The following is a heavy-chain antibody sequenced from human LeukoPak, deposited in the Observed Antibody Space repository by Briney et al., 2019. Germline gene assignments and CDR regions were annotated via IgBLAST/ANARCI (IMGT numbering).Heavy chain of an antibody. D-gene: IGHD6-13*01. Sequence: ASVKSSCKVSGYTLTELSMHWVRQAPGKGLEWMGGFDPEDGETIYAQKFQGRVTMTEDTSTDTAYMELSSLRSEDTAVYYCATVSSTGSSWFTYYFDYWGQGTLVTVSS. J-gene: IGHJ4*02. CDR2: FDPEDGET. CDR3: ATVSSTGSSWFTYYFDY. CDR1: GYTLTELS. V-gene: IGHV1-24*01.